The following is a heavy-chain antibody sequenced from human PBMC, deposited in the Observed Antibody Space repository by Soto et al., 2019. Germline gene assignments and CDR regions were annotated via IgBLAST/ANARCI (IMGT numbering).Heavy chain of an antibody. D-gene: IGHD3-10*01. CDR3: ARTGARDKWLDP. V-gene: IGHV4-61*01. CDR1: GGSVSSGNFY. CDR2: IYFSGST. Sequence: ETLSLTCSVSGGSVSSGNFYWSWIRQPPGKGLEWIGYIYFSGSTNYNPSLKSRVTMSSDTSKNQFSLKLTSVTAADTAVYYCARTGARDKWLDPWGQGTLVTVSS. J-gene: IGHJ5*02.